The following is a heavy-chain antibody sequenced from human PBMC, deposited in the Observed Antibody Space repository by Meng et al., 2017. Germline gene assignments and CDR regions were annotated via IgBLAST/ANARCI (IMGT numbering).Heavy chain of an antibody. J-gene: IGHJ4*02. CDR1: GGSFSGYY. D-gene: IGHD4-17*01. V-gene: IGHV4-34*01. CDR2: INHSGST. Sequence: VQLQQGGEGLLEPSETLSLTCAVYGGSFSGYYWSWIRQPPGKGLEWIGEINHSGSTNYNPSLKSRVTISVDTSKNQFSLKLSSVTAADTAVYYCARGSMFGATVTKIDYWGQGTLVTVSS. CDR3: ARGSMFGATVTKIDY.